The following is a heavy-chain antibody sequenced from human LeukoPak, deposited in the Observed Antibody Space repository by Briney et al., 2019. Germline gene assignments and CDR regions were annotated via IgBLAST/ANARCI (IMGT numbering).Heavy chain of an antibody. V-gene: IGHV3-49*03. CDR2: IRSSIYGGTP. Sequence: SVRLSCRSSGFIYREFAVRWLRQASAKGLVGIGFIRSSIYGGTPKAAASVKGRLIFSSDDYKGVAYLRMNSLKTDDTAVYYCSREWGNGNDLRPDSWGQGTLVTVSS. J-gene: IGHJ4*02. CDR3: SREWGNGNDLRPDS. CDR1: GFIYREFA. D-gene: IGHD1-1*01.